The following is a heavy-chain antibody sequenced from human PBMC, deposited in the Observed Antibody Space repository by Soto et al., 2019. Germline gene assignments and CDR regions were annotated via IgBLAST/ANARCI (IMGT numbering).Heavy chain of an antibody. CDR3: ATFNRRSYYDFWSGYP. V-gene: IGHV1-24*01. D-gene: IGHD3-3*01. J-gene: IGHJ5*02. CDR2: FDPEDGET. Sequence: GASVKVSCKVSGYTLTELSMHWVRQAPGKGLEWMGGFDPEDGETIYAQKFQGRVTMTEDTSTYTAYMELSSLRSEDTAVYYCATFNRRSYYDFWSGYPWGQGTLVTVSS. CDR1: GYTLTELS.